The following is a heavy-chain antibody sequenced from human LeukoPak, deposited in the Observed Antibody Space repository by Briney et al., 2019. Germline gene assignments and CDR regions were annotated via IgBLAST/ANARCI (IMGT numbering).Heavy chain of an antibody. V-gene: IGHV1-8*01. D-gene: IGHD3-10*01. J-gene: IGHJ6*03. Sequence: ASVKVSCKASGYTFTSYDINWVRQATGQGLEWMGWMNPNSGNTDYAQKFQGRVTMTRNTSISTAYMELSSLRSEDTAVYYCAIRYGSGEKYYYYYYMDVWGKGTTVTVSS. CDR2: MNPNSGNT. CDR1: GYTFTSYD. CDR3: AIRYGSGEKYYYYYYMDV.